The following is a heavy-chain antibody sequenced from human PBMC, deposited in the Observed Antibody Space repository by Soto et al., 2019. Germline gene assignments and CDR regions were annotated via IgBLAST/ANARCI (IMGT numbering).Heavy chain of an antibody. D-gene: IGHD4-17*01. V-gene: IGHV4-39*01. CDR2: VYYRGRS. Sequence: SLTCTVSGGSVTNSSYYWGWIRQSPGKGLEWIGSVYYRGRSYSKSSVKSRVTISVDTSKNRFSLSLNSVTASDTAVYFCVSQRTTVPTQAYFDYWGPGALVTVSA. CDR1: GGSVTNSSYY. J-gene: IGHJ4*02. CDR3: VSQRTTVPTQAYFDY.